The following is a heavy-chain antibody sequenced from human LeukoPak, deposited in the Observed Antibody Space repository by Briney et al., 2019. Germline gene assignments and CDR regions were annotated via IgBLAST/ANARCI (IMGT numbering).Heavy chain of an antibody. D-gene: IGHD2-15*01. J-gene: IGHJ4*02. Sequence: GGSLRLSWAASGLSVGIAWISWVRQAPGKGLEWVGRIKSKTDGGTTDYAAPVKGRFTISRDDSKNTLYLQMNSLKTEDTAVYYCTIDRTYIVVVVAGYWAQGPLVTVSS. V-gene: IGHV3-15*01. CDR3: TIDRTYIVVVVAGY. CDR1: GLSVGIAW. CDR2: IKSKTDGGTT.